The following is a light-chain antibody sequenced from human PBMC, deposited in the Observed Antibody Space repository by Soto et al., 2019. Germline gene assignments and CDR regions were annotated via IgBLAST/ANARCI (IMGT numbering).Light chain of an antibody. CDR2: GVS. CDR1: RSVSSSY. V-gene: IGKV3-20*01. Sequence: ESALTQSPGTLSLSPGERATLYCRASRSVSSSYLAWYQQKPGQAPRLLIYGVSTRATGIPDTFSGSGSGTDFTLTISRLEPEDSAVYYCQLYGSSSLTFGGGTKVEIK. CDR3: QLYGSSSLT. J-gene: IGKJ4*01.